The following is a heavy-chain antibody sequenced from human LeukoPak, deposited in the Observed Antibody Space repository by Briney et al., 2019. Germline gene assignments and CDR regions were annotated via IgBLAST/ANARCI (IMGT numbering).Heavy chain of an antibody. CDR3: ARFALKTPPTD. CDR2: IYPGGAI. CDR1: EFTVTTNY. J-gene: IGHJ4*02. Sequence: GSLRLSCAASEFTVTTNYMSWVRQAPGKGLQWVSVIYPGGAIYYADSVKGRFIISRDNAKNSLYLQMNSLRAEDTAVYYCARFALKTPPTDWGQGTLVTVSS. V-gene: IGHV3-53*01.